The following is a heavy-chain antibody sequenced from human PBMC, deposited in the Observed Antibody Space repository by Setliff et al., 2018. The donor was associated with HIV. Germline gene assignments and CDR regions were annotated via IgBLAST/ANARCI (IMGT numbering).Heavy chain of an antibody. CDR1: GGSFSDYY. Sequence: TLSLTCAVYGGSFSDYYWSWIRQPPGKGLEWIGEINHSGSTNYNPSLKSRVTISVDTSKNQFSLRLRSVTAADTAVYYCARTRRLVVPAAPSGLYYYYMDVWGKGTTVTVSS. CDR3: ARTRRLVVPAAPSGLYYYYMDV. J-gene: IGHJ6*03. CDR2: INHSGST. V-gene: IGHV4-34*01. D-gene: IGHD2-2*01.